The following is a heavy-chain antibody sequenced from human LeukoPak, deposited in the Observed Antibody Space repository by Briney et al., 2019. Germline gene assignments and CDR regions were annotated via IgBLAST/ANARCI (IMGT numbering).Heavy chain of an antibody. CDR3: AGFRGGLGYYYYYYGMDV. V-gene: IGHV4-34*01. CDR2: INHSGST. D-gene: IGHD3-10*01. Sequence: SETLSLTCAVYGGSFSGYYWSWIRQPPGKGLEWIGEINHSGSTNYYPSPKSRVTKSVYTSKNQFSLKMSSVTAADTAVYYCAGFRGGLGYYYYYYGMDVWGQGTTVTVSS. J-gene: IGHJ6*02. CDR1: GGSFSGYY.